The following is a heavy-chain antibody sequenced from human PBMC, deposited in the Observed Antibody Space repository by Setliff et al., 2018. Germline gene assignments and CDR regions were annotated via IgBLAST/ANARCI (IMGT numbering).Heavy chain of an antibody. J-gene: IGHJ3*01. V-gene: IGHV4-34*01. CDR1: GGSFSGHY. CDR2: IDHRGNT. D-gene: IGHD3-3*01. CDR3: ARRGVLIIPDAFDV. Sequence: SETLSLTCAVYGGSFSGHYWSWIRQSPGKGLEWIGEIDHRGNTNYNPSLRSRLTVLVDTSKNQVSLEVKSVTAADTAVYYCARRGVLIIPDAFDVWGQGTVVTVS.